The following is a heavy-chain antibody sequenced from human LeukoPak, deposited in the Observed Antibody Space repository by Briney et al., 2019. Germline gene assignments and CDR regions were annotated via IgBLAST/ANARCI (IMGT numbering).Heavy chain of an antibody. V-gene: IGHV4-59*12. CDR2: IYYSGST. J-gene: IGHJ4*02. D-gene: IGHD1-26*01. CDR1: GGSISSYY. CDR3: ARDSPKRYSGSYFDY. Sequence: SETLSLTCTVSGGSISSYYWSWIRQPPGKGLEWIGYIYYSGSTNYNPSLKSRVTISVDTSKNQFSLTLSSVTAADTAIYYCARDSPKRYSGSYFDYWGQGTLVTVSS.